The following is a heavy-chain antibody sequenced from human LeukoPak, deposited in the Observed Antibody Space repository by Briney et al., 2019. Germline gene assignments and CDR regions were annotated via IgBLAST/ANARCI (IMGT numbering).Heavy chain of an antibody. V-gene: IGHV3-7*01. Sequence: GGSLRLSCAASGFTFSSYWMTWVRQAPGKGLEWVANINQDGSLKYYVDSVKGQFTISRDNAKNPLYLQMNSLRAEDTAFYYCARDLRTGYTYGYPLDYWGQGTLVTVSS. CDR3: ARDLRTGYTYGYPLDY. CDR2: INQDGSLK. J-gene: IGHJ4*02. CDR1: GFTFSSYW. D-gene: IGHD5-18*01.